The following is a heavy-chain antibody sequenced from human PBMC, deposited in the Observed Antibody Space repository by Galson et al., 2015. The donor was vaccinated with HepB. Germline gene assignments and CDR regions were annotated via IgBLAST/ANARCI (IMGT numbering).Heavy chain of an antibody. V-gene: IGHV1-18*01. Sequence: SVKVSCKASGYTFIDYGISWVRQAPGQGLEWMGWISAYNGNTKYAQKFQGRVTITRDTSASTAYMELSSLRSEDTAVYYCARVPPPRYGSSWYGEYFQHWGQGTLVTVSS. CDR2: ISAYNGNT. CDR3: ARVPPPRYGSSWYGEYFQH. CDR1: GYTFIDYG. D-gene: IGHD6-13*01. J-gene: IGHJ1*01.